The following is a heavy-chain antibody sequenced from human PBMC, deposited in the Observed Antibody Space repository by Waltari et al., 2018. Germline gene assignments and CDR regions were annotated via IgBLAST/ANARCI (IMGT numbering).Heavy chain of an antibody. CDR3: VRGSRYTPSDL. CDR2: IWYEKGRT. Sequence: VQLVASGGGVVQPGGSLRLPCEAFGLTFSGFGMHRVRQAPGKEPEGVALIWYEKGRTYYADSVKGRCTVFSDKPKDTINLQMNRLRAEDTAVYYCVRGSRYTPSDLWGQGTLVTVSA. CDR1: GLTFSGFG. V-gene: IGHV3-33*01. D-gene: IGHD3-16*02. J-gene: IGHJ5*02.